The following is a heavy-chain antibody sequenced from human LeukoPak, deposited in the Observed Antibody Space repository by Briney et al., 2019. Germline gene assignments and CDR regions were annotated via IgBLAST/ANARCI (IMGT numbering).Heavy chain of an antibody. CDR2: ISYDGSNK. Sequence: GRSLRLSCAASGFTFSSYGMHWVRQAPGKGLEWVAVISYDGSNKYYADSVKGRFTISRDNSKNTLYLQMNSLRAEDTAVYYCANSGEPGCWGQGTLVTVSS. D-gene: IGHD1-14*01. CDR3: ANSGEPGC. CDR1: GFTFSSYG. V-gene: IGHV3-30*18. J-gene: IGHJ4*02.